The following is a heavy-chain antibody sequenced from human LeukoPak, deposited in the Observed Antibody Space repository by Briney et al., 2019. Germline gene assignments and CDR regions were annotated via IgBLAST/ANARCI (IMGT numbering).Heavy chain of an antibody. J-gene: IGHJ4*02. Sequence: GGSLRLSCAASGFTFSSYSMNWVRQAPGKGLEWVSSISSSSSYIYYADSVKGRFTIFRDNAKNSLYLQMNSLRAEDTAVYYCARQGIYGDYVDYFDYWGQGTLVTVSS. CDR1: GFTFSSYS. V-gene: IGHV3-21*01. D-gene: IGHD4-17*01. CDR2: ISSSSSYI. CDR3: ARQGIYGDYVDYFDY.